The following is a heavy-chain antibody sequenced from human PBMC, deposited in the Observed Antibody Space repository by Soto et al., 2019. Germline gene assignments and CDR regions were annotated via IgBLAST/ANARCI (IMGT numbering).Heavy chain of an antibody. J-gene: IGHJ4*02. CDR1: GYTFSSYA. Sequence: ASVKVSCKASGYTFSSYALHWVRQAPGQSLEWLGWINAGNGNTKYSERFQGRGTITRDTSASTAYMELSSLRSEDTAVYYCARDYHCLWSAYSVYDYWGQGTLVTGSS. D-gene: IGHD3-3*01. V-gene: IGHV1-3*01. CDR3: ARDYHCLWSAYSVYDY. CDR2: INAGNGNT.